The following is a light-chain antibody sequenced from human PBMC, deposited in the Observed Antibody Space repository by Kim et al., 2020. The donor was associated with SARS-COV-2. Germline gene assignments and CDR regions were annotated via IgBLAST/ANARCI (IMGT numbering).Light chain of an antibody. CDR3: CSYATSTTYL. CDR2: DVT. Sequence: GQSITISCTGTSSDIGAYKHVSWYQQHPGKAPKLMIYDVTNRPSGVSNRFSASKSGNTASLTISGLQAEDEADYYCCSYATSTTYLFGTGTKVTVL. CDR1: SSDIGAYKH. V-gene: IGLV2-14*03. J-gene: IGLJ1*01.